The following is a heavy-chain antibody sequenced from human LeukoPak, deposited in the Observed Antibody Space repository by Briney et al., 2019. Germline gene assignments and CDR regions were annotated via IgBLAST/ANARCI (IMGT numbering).Heavy chain of an antibody. CDR3: AISEMGGYTFDH. CDR1: GGSISSYY. Sequence: SETLSLTCTVSGGSISSYYWSWVRQPPGKGLEYIGYINYSGSTNYNPSLKSRVTISVDRSKNQFSLKVSSVPAADTAVYYCAISEMGGYTFDHWGQGTLVTVSS. CDR2: INYSGST. D-gene: IGHD5-24*01. J-gene: IGHJ4*02. V-gene: IGHV4-59*01.